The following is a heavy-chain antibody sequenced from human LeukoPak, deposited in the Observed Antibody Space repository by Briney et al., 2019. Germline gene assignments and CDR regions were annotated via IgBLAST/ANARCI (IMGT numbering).Heavy chain of an antibody. CDR2: IGYDGSNK. V-gene: IGHV3-33*06. J-gene: IGHJ4*02. CDR1: GFTFSSYG. D-gene: IGHD3-22*01. Sequence: VGSLRLSCAASGFTFSSYGMHWVRQAPGKGLEWVAVIGYDGSNKYYADSVKGRFTISRDNSKNTLYLQMNSLRAEDTAVYYCAKSYDSSGYYYVVSDYFDYWGQGTLVTVTS. CDR3: AKSYDSSGYYYVVSDYFDY.